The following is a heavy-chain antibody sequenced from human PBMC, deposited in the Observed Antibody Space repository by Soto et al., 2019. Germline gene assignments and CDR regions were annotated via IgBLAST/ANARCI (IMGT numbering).Heavy chain of an antibody. V-gene: IGHV4-39*01. J-gene: IGHJ4*02. CDR1: GGSISSSSYY. CDR3: ARRRGGASGYGDYFDY. Sequence: PSETLSLTCTVSGGSISSSSYYWGWIRQPPGKGLEWIGSIYYSGSTYYNPSLKSRVTISVDTSKNQFSLKLSSVTAADTAVYYCARRRGGASGYGDYFDYWGQGTLVTVSS. D-gene: IGHD5-12*01. CDR2: IYYSGST.